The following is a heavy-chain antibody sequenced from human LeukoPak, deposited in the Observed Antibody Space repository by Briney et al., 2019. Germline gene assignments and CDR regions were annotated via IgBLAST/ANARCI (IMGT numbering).Heavy chain of an antibody. V-gene: IGHV3-74*01. Sequence: GGSLRLSCAASGFTLDDYAMHWVRQAPGKGLVWVSRINTDGSSTSYADSVKGRFTISRDNAKNSLFLQMNSLRADDTAVYFCARIGYSSSSFDYWGQGALVTVSS. CDR3: ARIGYSSSSFDY. D-gene: IGHD6-19*01. CDR1: GFTLDDYA. J-gene: IGHJ4*02. CDR2: INTDGSST.